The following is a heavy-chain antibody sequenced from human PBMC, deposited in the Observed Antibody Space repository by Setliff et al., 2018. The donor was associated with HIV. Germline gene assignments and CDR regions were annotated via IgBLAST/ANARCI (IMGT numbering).Heavy chain of an antibody. D-gene: IGHD6-19*01. CDR3: AKDIYRRGYSSGWSYYYYGMDV. V-gene: IGHV3-43D*03. CDR2: ISWDGGST. J-gene: IGHJ6*02. CDR1: GFTFDDYA. Sequence: GGSLRLSCAASGFTFDDYAMHWVRQAPGKGLEWVSLISWDGGSTYYADSVKGRFTISRDNSKNSLYLQMNSLRAEDTALYYCAKDIYRRGYSSGWSYYYYGMDVWGQGTTVTSP.